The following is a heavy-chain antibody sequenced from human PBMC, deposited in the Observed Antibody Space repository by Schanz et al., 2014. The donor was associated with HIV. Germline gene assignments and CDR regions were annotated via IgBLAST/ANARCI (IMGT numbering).Heavy chain of an antibody. D-gene: IGHD2-15*01. CDR3: ARDDCSGGSCYSNYYYGMDV. J-gene: IGHJ6*02. V-gene: IGHV3-30*03. Sequence: VQLEESGGGVVQPGRSLRLSCVASAFTFSNYIMYWVRQAPGKGLEWVAFISYDGGIKVYADSVKGRFTISRDNAKSSLYLQMNSLRAEDTAMYYCARDDCSGGSCYSNYYYGMDVWGQGTTVTVSS. CDR1: AFTFSNYI. CDR2: ISYDGGIK.